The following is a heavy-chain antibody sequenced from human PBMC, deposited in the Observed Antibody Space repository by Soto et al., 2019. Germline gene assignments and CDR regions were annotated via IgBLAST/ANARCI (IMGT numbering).Heavy chain of an antibody. Sequence: SETLSLTCAVSGGSISSSNWWSWVRQPPGKGLEWIGEIYHSGSTNYNPSLKSQVTISVDKSKDQFSLKLSSVTAADTAVYYCARIVVVPAAIYYFDYWGQGTLVTVSS. CDR1: GGSISSSNW. J-gene: IGHJ4*02. CDR2: IYHSGST. D-gene: IGHD2-2*01. CDR3: ARIVVVPAAIYYFDY. V-gene: IGHV4-4*02.